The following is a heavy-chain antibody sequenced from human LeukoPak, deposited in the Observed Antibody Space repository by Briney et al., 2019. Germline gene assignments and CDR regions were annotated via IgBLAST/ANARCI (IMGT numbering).Heavy chain of an antibody. CDR1: GFTFINHA. Sequence: GGSLRLSCAASGFTFINHAMTWVRQAPGKGPAWVSAICGSGRCPWYADSVRGRFIISRDNSKNTVFLEMNSLRPDDTAIYYCAKARYADSGWYFALWGRGTLVTVSS. V-gene: IGHV3-23*01. CDR2: ICGSGRCP. CDR3: AKARYADSGWYFAL. D-gene: IGHD4-17*01. J-gene: IGHJ2*01.